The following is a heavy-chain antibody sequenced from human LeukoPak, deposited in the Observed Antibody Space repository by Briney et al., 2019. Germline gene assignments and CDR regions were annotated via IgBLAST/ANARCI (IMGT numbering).Heavy chain of an antibody. D-gene: IGHD6-13*01. V-gene: IGHV4-34*01. J-gene: IGHJ6*03. CDR2: INHSGST. CDR1: GRSFSGYY. Sequence: SETLSLTCAVYGRSFSGYYWSWIRQPPGKGLEWIGEINHSGSTNYNPSLKSRVTISVDTSKNQFSLKLSSVTAADTAVYYCARGRGLAAYSSSRGFMDVWGKGTTVTVSS. CDR3: ARGRGLAAYSSSRGFMDV.